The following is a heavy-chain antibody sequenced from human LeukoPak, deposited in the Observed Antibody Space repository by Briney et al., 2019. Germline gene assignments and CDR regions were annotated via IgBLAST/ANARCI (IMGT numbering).Heavy chain of an antibody. CDR1: GGSISGSY. J-gene: IGHJ4*02. D-gene: IGHD1-26*01. CDR3: ASHSGTYLGGFDY. V-gene: IGHV4-59*01. CDR2: IYYSGTT. Sequence: SETLSLTCTVSGGSISGSYWSWIRQPPGKGLDLIGYIYYSGTTNYNPSLRSRVTISVDTSKNQFSLKLSSVTAADTAVYYCASHSGTYLGGFDYWGQGALVTVSS.